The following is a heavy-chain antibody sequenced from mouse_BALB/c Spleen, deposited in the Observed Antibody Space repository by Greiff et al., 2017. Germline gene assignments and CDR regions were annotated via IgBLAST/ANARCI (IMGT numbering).Heavy chain of an antibody. CDR1: GFTFTDYY. D-gene: IGHD2-1*01. CDR3: ARDRGDGKGAMDY. CDR2: IRNKANGYTT. J-gene: IGHJ4*01. V-gene: IGHV7-3*02. Sequence: EVKVVESGGGLVQPGGSLRLSCATSGFTFTDYYMSWVRQPPGKALEWLGFIRNKANGYTTEYSASVKGRFTISRDNSQSILYLQMNTLRAEDSATYYWARDRGDGKGAMDYWGQGTSVTVSS.